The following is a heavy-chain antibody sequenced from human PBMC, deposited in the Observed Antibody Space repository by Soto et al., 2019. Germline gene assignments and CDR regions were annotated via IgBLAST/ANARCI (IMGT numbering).Heavy chain of an antibody. CDR2: FYDSGRPT. V-gene: IGHV4-61*01. J-gene: IGHJ6*02. CDR1: GGSVSSGRSY. CDR3: VRGRYGGAYYYYAMDG. D-gene: IGHD2-21*01. Sequence: SETLSLTCSVSGGSVSSGRSYSNWIRQPTGKGREWFGHFYDSGRPTNYNHSLKSRVTISVDTSKQQFTLNLTSVTAADGDVYFCVRGRYGGAYYYYAMDGWGQGKPVTV.